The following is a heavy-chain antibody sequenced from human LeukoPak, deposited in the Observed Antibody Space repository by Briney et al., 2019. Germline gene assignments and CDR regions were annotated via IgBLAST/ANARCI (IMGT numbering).Heavy chain of an antibody. CDR3: ARDLWNLYYYGMDV. Sequence: PGGSLRLSCAASGFTFSSYGMHWVRQAPGKGLEWVAVIWYDGSNKYYADSVKGRFTISRDNSKNTLYLQMNSLRAEDTAVYYCARDLWNLYYYGMDVWGQGTTVTVSS. V-gene: IGHV3-33*08. CDR2: IWYDGSNK. D-gene: IGHD1-7*01. J-gene: IGHJ6*02. CDR1: GFTFSSYG.